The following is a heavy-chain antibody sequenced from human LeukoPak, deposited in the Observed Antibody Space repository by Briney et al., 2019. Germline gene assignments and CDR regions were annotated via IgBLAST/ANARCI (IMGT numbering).Heavy chain of an antibody. V-gene: IGHV4-34*01. J-gene: IGHJ5*02. CDR2: INHSGST. D-gene: IGHD2-21*02. CDR1: GGSFSGYY. CDR3: ANRGSVVTTMSGHWFDP. Sequence: SETLSLTCAVYGGSFSGYYWSWIRQPPGKGLEWIGEINHSGSTNYNPSLKSRVTISVDTSKNQFSLKLSSVTAADTAVHYCANRGSVVTTMSGHWFDPWGQGTLVTVSS.